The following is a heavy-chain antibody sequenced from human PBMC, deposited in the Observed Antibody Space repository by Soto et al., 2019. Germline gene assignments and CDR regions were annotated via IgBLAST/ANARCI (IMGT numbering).Heavy chain of an antibody. V-gene: IGHV1-18*01. CDR2: ISPNSGST. Sequence: GASVKVSCKASGYTFTSYGISWVRQAPGQGLEWMGWISPNSGSTNYAQKFQGRVTMTRDTSISTAYMELSRLRSDDTAVYYCARDVGYSGSYYYYYGMDVWGQGTTVTVSS. CDR1: GYTFTSYG. J-gene: IGHJ6*02. D-gene: IGHD1-26*01. CDR3: ARDVGYSGSYYYYYGMDV.